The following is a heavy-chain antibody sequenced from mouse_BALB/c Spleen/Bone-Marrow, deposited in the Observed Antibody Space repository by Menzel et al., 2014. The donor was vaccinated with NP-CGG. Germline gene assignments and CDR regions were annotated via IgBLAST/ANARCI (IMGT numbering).Heavy chain of an antibody. CDR3: ARYYFGSSLFAY. V-gene: IGHV14-3*02. CDR2: IDPANGNT. Sequence: EAQLQQSGAELVKPGASVKLSCTASGFNIKDTYMYWVKQRPEQGLEWIGRIDPANGNTKYDSKLQDKATITADPSSNAAYLQLSSLTSEDTAVYYCARYYFGSSLFAYWGQGTLVTVSA. CDR1: GFNIKDTY. J-gene: IGHJ3*01. D-gene: IGHD1-1*01.